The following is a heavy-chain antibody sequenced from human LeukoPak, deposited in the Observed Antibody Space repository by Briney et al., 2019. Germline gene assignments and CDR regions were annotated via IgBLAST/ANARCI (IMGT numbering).Heavy chain of an antibody. CDR3: VGPPCLRRGYRNTHS. V-gene: IGHV3-11*03. Sequence: GGSLRLSCAASGFTFSAFSMTWIRQAPEKGLEWVSYISSGSEDTLYADSVKGRFTISRDNAKNSLYLQMNSLTAEDTAVYYCVGPPCLRRGYRNTHSWGQGTLVIVDS. D-gene: IGHD3-16*02. CDR2: ISSGSEDT. J-gene: IGHJ4*02. CDR1: GFTFSAFS.